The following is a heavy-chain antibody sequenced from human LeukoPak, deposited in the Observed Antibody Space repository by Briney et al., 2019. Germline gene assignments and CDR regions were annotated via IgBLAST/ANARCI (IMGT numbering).Heavy chain of an antibody. CDR3: AKNGDRGAYCTGGTCYPYFYYCMDV. Sequence: GGTLTLSCAASGITFSSYGMSWVRQAPGKGLEWVSSISSTSGTTYYADSVKGLFTIYRDNSKNTLYLQMNSLRAEDTAIYYCAKNGDRGAYCTGGTCYPYFYYCMDVWGKGTTVPVSS. J-gene: IGHJ6*03. CDR1: GITFSSYG. V-gene: IGHV3-23*01. CDR2: ISSTSGTT. D-gene: IGHD2-15*01.